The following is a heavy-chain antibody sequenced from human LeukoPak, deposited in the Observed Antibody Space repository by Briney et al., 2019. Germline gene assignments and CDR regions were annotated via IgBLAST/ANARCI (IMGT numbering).Heavy chain of an antibody. CDR3: ARVASNYYYYYMDA. CDR2: INPNSGGT. CDR1: GYTFTGYY. V-gene: IGHV1-2*02. J-gene: IGHJ6*03. Sequence: ASVKVSCKASGYTFTGYYMHWVRQAPGQGLEWMGWINPNSGGTNYAQKFQGRVTMTRDTSISTAYMELSRLRSDDTAVYYCARVASNYYYYYMDAWGKGTTVTVSS.